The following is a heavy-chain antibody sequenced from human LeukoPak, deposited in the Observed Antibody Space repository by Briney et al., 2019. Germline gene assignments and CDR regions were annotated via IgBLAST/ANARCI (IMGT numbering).Heavy chain of an antibody. D-gene: IGHD3-22*01. Sequence: PSETLSLTCTVSGGSISSSSYYWGWIRQPPGKGLEWIGSIYYSGSTYYNPSLKSRVAISVDTSKNQFSLKLSSVTAADTAVYYCASQSSGLLSFDPWGQGTLVTVSS. CDR1: GGSISSSSYY. CDR2: IYYSGST. V-gene: IGHV4-39*01. J-gene: IGHJ5*02. CDR3: ASQSSGLLSFDP.